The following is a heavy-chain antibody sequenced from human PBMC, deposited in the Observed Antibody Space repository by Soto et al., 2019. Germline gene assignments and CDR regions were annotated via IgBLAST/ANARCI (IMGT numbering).Heavy chain of an antibody. CDR1: GYTFTSYY. V-gene: IGHV1-46*01. J-gene: IGHJ6*02. D-gene: IGHD2-2*01. CDR2: INPSGGST. Sequence: ASVKVSCKASGYTFTSYYMHWVRQAPGQGLEWMGIINPSGGSTSYAQKFQGRVTMTRDMSTSTVYMELSSLRSEDTAVYYCAREYCSSTSCSDPYYYYYGMDVWGQGTTVTVS. CDR3: AREYCSSTSCSDPYYYYYGMDV.